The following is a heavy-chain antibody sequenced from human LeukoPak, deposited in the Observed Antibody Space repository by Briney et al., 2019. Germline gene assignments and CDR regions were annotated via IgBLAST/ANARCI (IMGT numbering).Heavy chain of an antibody. CDR3: ATQQWLVREVVY. Sequence: PSETLSLTCTVSGGSITSSNYYWGWIRQPPGKGLEWIGSFYYSGSTNYNPSLKSRVTISVDTSKNQFSLKLSSVTAADTAVYYCATQQWLVREVVYWGQGTLVTVSS. J-gene: IGHJ4*02. CDR2: FYYSGST. V-gene: IGHV4-39*01. CDR1: GGSITSSNYY. D-gene: IGHD6-19*01.